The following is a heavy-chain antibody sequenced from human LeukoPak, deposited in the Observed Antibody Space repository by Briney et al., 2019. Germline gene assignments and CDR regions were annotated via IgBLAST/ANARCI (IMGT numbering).Heavy chain of an antibody. D-gene: IGHD4-11*01. CDR1: GFTFSSYA. V-gene: IGHV3-23*01. CDR3: AKDLVDYGNDGPGAFHI. Sequence: GGSLRLSCAASGFTFSSYAMSWVRQAPGKGLEWVSTIRGSGGSTYYADSVRGRFTISRDNSKNTLYVHMNSLRAEDTAIYYCAKDLVDYGNDGPGAFHIWGQGAMVTVSS. J-gene: IGHJ3*02. CDR2: IRGSGGST.